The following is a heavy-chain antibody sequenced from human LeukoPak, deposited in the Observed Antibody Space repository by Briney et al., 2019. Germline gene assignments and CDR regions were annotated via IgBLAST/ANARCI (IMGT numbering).Heavy chain of an antibody. CDR3: AHKGYSSSSDYYYYGMDV. Sequence: GSLRLSCAASGFTVSSNYMSWVRQAPGKGLEWIGEINHSGSTNYNPSLKSRVTISVDTSKNQFSLKLSSVTAADTAVYYCAHKGYSSSSDYYYYGMDVWGQGTTVTVSS. V-gene: IGHV4-34*08. CDR1: GFTVSSNY. J-gene: IGHJ6*02. D-gene: IGHD6-6*01. CDR2: INHSGST.